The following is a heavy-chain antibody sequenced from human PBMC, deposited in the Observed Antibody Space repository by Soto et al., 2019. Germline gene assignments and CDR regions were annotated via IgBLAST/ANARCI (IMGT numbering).Heavy chain of an antibody. J-gene: IGHJ6*02. CDR1: GFAFRTYW. Sequence: PGGSLRLSCSASGFAFRTYWMSWVRQAPGKGLEWVANIKPDGSEKPYADSVKGRFTISRDNAKNSLYLQMSSLGAEDTAVYYCARRRIMLFAPHLDVWSQGTTVTVSS. V-gene: IGHV3-7*01. D-gene: IGHD2-8*01. CDR3: ARRRIMLFAPHLDV. CDR2: IKPDGSEK.